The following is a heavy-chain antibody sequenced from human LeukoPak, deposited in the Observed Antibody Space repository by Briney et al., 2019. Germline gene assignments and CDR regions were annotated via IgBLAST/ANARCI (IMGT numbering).Heavy chain of an antibody. CDR3: ASGRGGRGGINYFDY. D-gene: IGHD2-15*01. J-gene: IGHJ4*02. Sequence: GGSLRLSCVGSGFVFSKYAVHWVRQAPGKGLEWVAVVSYDGDFKLYGDSVKGRFTISRDNSKNTLYLQMNSLRAEDTALYYCASGRGGRGGINYFDYWGQGTLVTVSS. CDR2: VSYDGDFK. V-gene: IGHV3-30-3*01. CDR1: GFVFSKYA.